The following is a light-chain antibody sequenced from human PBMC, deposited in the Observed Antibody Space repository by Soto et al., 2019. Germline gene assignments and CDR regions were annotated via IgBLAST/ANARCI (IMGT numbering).Light chain of an antibody. V-gene: IGKV1-39*01. CDR3: QQSDSTPYP. CDR2: DAS. Sequence: DIQMPQSPSSLYASVGDMVTITCRASQTISTYLNWYQQKPGKAPRLLIYDASSLLIGVPSRFSGSGSGTDFTLTIASLQPEDFSTYYCQQSDSTPYPFGQGTKVEI. CDR1: QTISTY. J-gene: IGKJ2*01.